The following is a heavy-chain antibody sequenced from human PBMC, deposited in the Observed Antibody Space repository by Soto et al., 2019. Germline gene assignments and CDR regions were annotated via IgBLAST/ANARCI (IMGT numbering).Heavy chain of an antibody. CDR2: INPNSGGT. D-gene: IGHD3-22*01. J-gene: IGHJ4*02. CDR1: GYTFTGYY. Sequence: ASVKVSCTASGYTFTGYYMHWVRQAPGQGLEWMGWINPNSGGTNYAQKFQGRVTMTRDTSISTAYMELSRLRSDDTAVYYCARLINYYDSSGYFYYFDYWGQGTLVLVSS. V-gene: IGHV1-2*02. CDR3: ARLINYYDSSGYFYYFDY.